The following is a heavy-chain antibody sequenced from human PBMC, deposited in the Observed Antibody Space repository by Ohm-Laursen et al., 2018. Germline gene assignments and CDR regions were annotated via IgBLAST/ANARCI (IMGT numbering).Heavy chain of an antibody. D-gene: IGHD1-26*01. CDR2: ISSSSSYI. CDR1: GFTFSSYS. V-gene: IGHV3-21*01. J-gene: IGHJ4*02. CDR3: ARVQVGASTDY. Sequence: SVRLSCAASGFTFSSYSMNWVCQAPGPGLEWVSPISSSSSYIYYADSVKGRFTISRDNAKNSLYLQMNSLRAEDTAVYYCARVQVGASTDYWGQGTLVTVSS.